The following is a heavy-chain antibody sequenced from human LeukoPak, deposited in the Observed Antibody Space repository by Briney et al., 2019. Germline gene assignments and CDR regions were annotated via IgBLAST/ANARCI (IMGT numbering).Heavy chain of an antibody. V-gene: IGHV3-74*01. J-gene: IGHJ4*02. CDR1: GFTFSSYW. Sequence: GSLRLSCVASGFTFSSYWMHWVRQAPGKGLVWVSRIKSDGSSTSYADSVKGRFTISRDNAKNTLYLQMNSLRAEDTAVYYCARVGEHYGDYVDFDYWGQGTLVTVSS. CDR3: ARVGEHYGDYVDFDY. D-gene: IGHD4-17*01. CDR2: IKSDGSST.